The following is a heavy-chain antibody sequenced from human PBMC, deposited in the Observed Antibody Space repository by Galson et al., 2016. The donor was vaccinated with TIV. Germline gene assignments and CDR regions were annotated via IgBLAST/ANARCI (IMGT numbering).Heavy chain of an antibody. CDR3: ARVVGYCSGDDCLLEAAFDI. Sequence: TLSLTCTVSGGSISGGDYYWNWIRQPAGKGLEWIGRIYTSGITNYNPSLKSRVTISVDASKNQFSLKLTSVTAADTAVYYCARVVGYCSGDDCLLEAAFDIWGQGTLVSVSS. CDR2: IYTSGIT. D-gene: IGHD2-15*01. CDR1: GGSISGGDYY. V-gene: IGHV4-61*02. J-gene: IGHJ3*02.